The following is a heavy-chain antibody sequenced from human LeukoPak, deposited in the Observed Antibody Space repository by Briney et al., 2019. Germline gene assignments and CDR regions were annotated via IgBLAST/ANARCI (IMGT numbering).Heavy chain of an antibody. Sequence: SETLSLTCTVSGGSISSYYWSWIRQPPGKGLEWIGCIYYSGSTNYNPSLKSRVTISVDTSKNQFSLKLSSVTAADTAVYYCASDSGSYYAFDIWGQGTMVTVSS. CDR1: GGSISSYY. CDR3: ASDSGSYYAFDI. CDR2: IYYSGST. J-gene: IGHJ3*02. D-gene: IGHD1-26*01. V-gene: IGHV4-59*01.